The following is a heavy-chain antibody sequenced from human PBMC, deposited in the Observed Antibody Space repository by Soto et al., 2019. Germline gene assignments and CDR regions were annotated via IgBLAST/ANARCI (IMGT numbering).Heavy chain of an antibody. CDR3: ARQQLYGDYPSIFDY. CDR2: IYYSGST. Sequence: SETLSLTCTVSGGSISSSSYYWGWIRQPPGKGLEWIGSIYYSGSTYYNPSLKSRVTISVDTSKNQFSLKLSSVTAADTAVYYCARQQLYGDYPSIFDYWGQGTLVTVSS. V-gene: IGHV4-39*01. CDR1: GGSISSSSYY. D-gene: IGHD4-17*01. J-gene: IGHJ4*02.